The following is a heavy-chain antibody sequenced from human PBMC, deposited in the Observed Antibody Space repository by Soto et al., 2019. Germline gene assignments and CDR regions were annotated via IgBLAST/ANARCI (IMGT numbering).Heavy chain of an antibody. CDR3: ATRHLSYCSGGTCNPFDF. Sequence: EVQLLESGGGLVQPGGSLRLSCAASGLTFTPYDMSWVRQAPGKGLEWVSTISVSGDTTYYADSVKGRFAVSRDNSKNTIYLQMNSLRAEDTAIYHCATRHLSYCSGGTCNPFDFWGQGTLVTVSS. J-gene: IGHJ4*02. V-gene: IGHV3-23*01. CDR2: ISVSGDTT. CDR1: GLTFTPYD. D-gene: IGHD2-15*01.